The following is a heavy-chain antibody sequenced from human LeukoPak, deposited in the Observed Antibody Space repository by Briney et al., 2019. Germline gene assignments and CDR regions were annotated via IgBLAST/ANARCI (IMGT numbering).Heavy chain of an antibody. D-gene: IGHD2-2*01. J-gene: IGHJ5*02. CDR1: GGSSSGYY. CDR2: INHSGST. CDR3: ARGSDIVVVPAARGWFDP. V-gene: IGHV4-34*01. Sequence: SETLSLTCAVYGGSSSGYYWSWIRQPPGKGLEWIGEINHSGSTNYNPSLKSRVTISVDTSKNQFSLKLSSVTAADTAVYYCARGSDIVVVPAARGWFDPCGQGTLVTVSS.